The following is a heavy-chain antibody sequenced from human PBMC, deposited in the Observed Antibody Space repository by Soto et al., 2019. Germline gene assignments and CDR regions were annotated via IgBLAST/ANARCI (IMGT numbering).Heavy chain of an antibody. CDR1: GFRFSSYA. Sequence: QVHLVESGGGVVQPGGSLRLSCVVSGFRFSSYAINWVRQAPGKGLEWVAVISYDVAKIYYADSVKGRFTISRDNSKSTLFLQMNSLRPEDTATYYCARDGDWGQGTLVTVSS. CDR3: ARDGD. J-gene: IGHJ4*02. CDR2: ISYDVAKI. V-gene: IGHV3-30-3*01.